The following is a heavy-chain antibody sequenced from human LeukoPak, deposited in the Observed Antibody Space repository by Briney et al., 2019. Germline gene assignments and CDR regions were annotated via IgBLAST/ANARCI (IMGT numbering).Heavy chain of an antibody. CDR2: INPSGGST. V-gene: IGHV1-46*01. D-gene: IGHD3-10*01. Sequence: ASVKVSCKASGYTFTSYYMHWVRQAPGQGLEWMGIINPSGGSTSYAQKFQGRVTMTRDTSTSTVYMELSSLRSEDTAVHYCARASGGYYFDYWGQGTLVTVSS. CDR1: GYTFTSYY. CDR3: ARASGGYYFDY. J-gene: IGHJ4*02.